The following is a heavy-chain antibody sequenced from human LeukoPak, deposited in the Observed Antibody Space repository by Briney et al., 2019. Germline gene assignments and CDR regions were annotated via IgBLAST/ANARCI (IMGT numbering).Heavy chain of an antibody. V-gene: IGHV1-69*13. Sequence: SVKVSCKASGGTFTSYAISWVRQAPGQGLEWMGGIIPIFGTANYAQKFQGRVTITADESTSTAYMELSSLRSEDTAVYYCARGVTYCGGDCYGYWGQGTLVTVSS. CDR1: GGTFTSYA. J-gene: IGHJ4*02. CDR3: ARGVTYCGGDCYGY. CDR2: IIPIFGTA. D-gene: IGHD2-21*01.